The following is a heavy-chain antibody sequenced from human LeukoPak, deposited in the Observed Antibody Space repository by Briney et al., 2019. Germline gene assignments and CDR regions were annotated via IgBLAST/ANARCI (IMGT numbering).Heavy chain of an antibody. V-gene: IGHV1-18*01. CDR3: PGVVFAYCCGDCPSGIDY. Sequence: ASVQFACKASGYTSTSDGIRWMRPAPGQGLDWIGSLTAYNGNTNYAQQLQGRATMPTDTSTRTAHLELKCPASDDTALYYCPGVVFAYCCGDCPSGIDYWGQGTLVTVSS. CDR2: LTAYNGNT. D-gene: IGHD2-21*01. J-gene: IGHJ4*02. CDR1: GYTSTSDG.